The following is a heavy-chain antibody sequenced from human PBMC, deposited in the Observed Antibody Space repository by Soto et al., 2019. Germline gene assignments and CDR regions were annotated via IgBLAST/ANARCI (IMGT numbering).Heavy chain of an antibody. Sequence: QVHLVESGGGVVQPGTSLRLSCAASGFSFSTYGMHWVRQSPSKGLEWVAVIWHDGSTKYYADSVNGRFTISRDNPKNKLYLEMKSLRVEDTAVYYCVKDGPNWGRDFDYGGQGTLVTVSS. J-gene: IGHJ4*02. CDR3: VKDGPNWGRDFDY. D-gene: IGHD3-16*01. CDR1: GFSFSTYG. V-gene: IGHV3-33*06. CDR2: IWHDGSTK.